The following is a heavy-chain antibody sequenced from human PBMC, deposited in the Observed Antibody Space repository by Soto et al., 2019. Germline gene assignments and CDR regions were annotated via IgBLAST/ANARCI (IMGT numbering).Heavy chain of an antibody. J-gene: IGHJ4*02. CDR2: ISATGGST. CDR1: GFTFDNYA. V-gene: IGHV3-23*01. CDR3: ARSLDVFLWLGELLSLGFDS. Sequence: EVQFMESGGGLVQPGGSLRLSCAASGFTFDNYAMNWVRQAPGKGLEWVSGISATGGSTYYAASVRGRFGISRDNSKHTLDLQMNSLRAEDTAVYYCARSLDVFLWLGELLSLGFDSWGQGTLVTASS. D-gene: IGHD3-10*01.